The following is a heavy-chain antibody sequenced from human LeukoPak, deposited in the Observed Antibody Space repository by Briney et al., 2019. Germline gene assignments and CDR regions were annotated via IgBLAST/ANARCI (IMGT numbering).Heavy chain of an antibody. J-gene: IGHJ4*02. V-gene: IGHV4-39*01. CDR2: IYYSGST. CDR1: GGAISSTAYY. CDR3: ARHPPYGSRNWGAYYFDS. Sequence: SETLSLTCNVSGGAISSTAYYWGWIRQPPGKGLEWIGSIYYSGSTYYNPSLKSRVTISVETSHNHFSLKLNSVTAADTALYYCARHPPYGSRNWGAYYFDSWGQGTLVTVSS. D-gene: IGHD3-10*01.